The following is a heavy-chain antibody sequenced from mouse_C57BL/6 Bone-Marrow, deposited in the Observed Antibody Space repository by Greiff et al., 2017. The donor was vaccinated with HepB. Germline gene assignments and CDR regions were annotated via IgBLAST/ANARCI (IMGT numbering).Heavy chain of an antibody. CDR3: ALIYYYGSRTRFDY. CDR1: GFNIKNTY. V-gene: IGHV14-3*01. D-gene: IGHD1-1*01. Sequence: VHVKQSVAELVRPGASVKLSCTASGFNIKNTYMHWVKQRPEQGLEWIGRIDPANGNTKYAPKFQGKATITADTSSNTAYLQLSSLTSEDTAIYYCALIYYYGSRTRFDYWGQGTPLTVSS. J-gene: IGHJ2*01. CDR2: IDPANGNT.